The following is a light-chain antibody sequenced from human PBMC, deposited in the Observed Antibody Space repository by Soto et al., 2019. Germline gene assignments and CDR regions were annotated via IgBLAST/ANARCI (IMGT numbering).Light chain of an antibody. V-gene: IGLV2-11*01. J-gene: IGLJ2*01. CDR3: CSEAGSYTLL. Sequence: QSVLTQPRSVSGSPGQSVTISCTGTSNDVGYYNYVSWYQQHPGKGPKLLIYDVYKRPSGVPARFSGSKSGNTASLTISGLQAEDEADYHCCSEAGSYTLLFGGGTKVTVL. CDR2: DVY. CDR1: SNDVGYYNY.